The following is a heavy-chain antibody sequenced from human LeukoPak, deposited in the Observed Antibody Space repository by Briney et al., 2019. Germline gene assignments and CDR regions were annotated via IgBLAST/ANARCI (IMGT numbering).Heavy chain of an antibody. CDR3: ASHLYCSGGSCLDY. CDR2: INHSGST. D-gene: IGHD2-15*01. CDR1: GGSFSGYY. Sequence: SETLSLTCAVYGGSFSGYYWSWIRQPPGKGLEWIGEINHSGSTNYNPSLKSRVTMSVDTSKDQFSLKLSSVTAADTAVYYCASHLYCSGGSCLDYWGQGTLVTVSS. J-gene: IGHJ4*02. V-gene: IGHV4-34*01.